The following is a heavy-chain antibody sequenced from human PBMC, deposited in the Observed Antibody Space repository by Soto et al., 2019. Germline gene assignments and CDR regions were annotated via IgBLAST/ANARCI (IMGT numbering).Heavy chain of an antibody. Sequence: QVLLQESGPGLVKPSGTLSLTCAVSGGSISSGNWWSGVRQSPGKELEWIGEIYHSGITNYNPSLKSRVTISVDNSENQLYLSLNSVTAADTAVYYCARNVRYYIDYWGQGTLVTVSS. CDR2: IYHSGIT. J-gene: IGHJ4*02. CDR3: ARNVRYYIDY. CDR1: GGSISSGNW. V-gene: IGHV4-4*02.